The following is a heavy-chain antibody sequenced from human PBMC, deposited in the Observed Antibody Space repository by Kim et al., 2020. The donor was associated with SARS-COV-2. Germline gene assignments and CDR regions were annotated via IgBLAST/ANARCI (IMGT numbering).Heavy chain of an antibody. V-gene: IGHV3-33*06. D-gene: IGHD1-26*01. CDR3: EKEGSGSWGYYFDY. J-gene: IGHJ4*02. Sequence: ADSGKDRFTISRDNSKNPLYLQMNSLRAEDTAVYYCEKEGSGSWGYYFDYWGQGTLVTVSS.